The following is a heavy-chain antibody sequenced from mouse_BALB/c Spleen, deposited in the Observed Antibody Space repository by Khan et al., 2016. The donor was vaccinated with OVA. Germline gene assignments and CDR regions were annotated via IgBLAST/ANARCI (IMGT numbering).Heavy chain of an antibody. D-gene: IGHD2-1*01. CDR1: GFSLTNYG. J-gene: IGHJ4*01. CDR2: IWSDGST. CDR3: ARYGNYAMDY. Sequence: QVQLKESGPGLVAPSQSLSITCTVSGFSLTNYGVHWVRQPPGKGLEWLVVIWSDGSTTYNSALKSRMSISKDNSKSQVFLKMHSLQTDDTAMYYCARYGNYAMDYWCQGTSVTVAS. V-gene: IGHV2-6*02.